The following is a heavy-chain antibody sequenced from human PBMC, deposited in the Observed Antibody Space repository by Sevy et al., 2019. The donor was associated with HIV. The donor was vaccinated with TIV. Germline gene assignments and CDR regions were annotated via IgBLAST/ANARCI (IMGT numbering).Heavy chain of an antibody. V-gene: IGHV4-4*07. CDR1: GGSISSYY. J-gene: IGHJ3*02. D-gene: IGHD6-13*01. Sequence: SETLSLTCTVSGGSISSYYWSWIRQPAGKGLEWIGRIYTSGSTNNNPSLKSRVTMSVDTSKNQFSLKLSSVPAADTAVYYCARDLPAAGAFDIWGQGTMVTVSS. CDR2: IYTSGST. CDR3: ARDLPAAGAFDI.